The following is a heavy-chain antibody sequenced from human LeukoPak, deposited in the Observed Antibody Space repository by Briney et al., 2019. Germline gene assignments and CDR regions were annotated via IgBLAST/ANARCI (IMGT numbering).Heavy chain of an antibody. Sequence: GRSLRLSCAASGFTFSSYAMHWVRQAPGKGLEWVAVISYDGSNKYYADSVKGRFTISRDNSKNTLYLQMNSLRAEDTAVYYCAKDLLSVGSSWHPFDYWGQGTLVTVSS. D-gene: IGHD6-13*01. CDR3: AKDLLSVGSSWHPFDY. CDR1: GFTFSSYA. J-gene: IGHJ4*02. V-gene: IGHV3-30-3*01. CDR2: ISYDGSNK.